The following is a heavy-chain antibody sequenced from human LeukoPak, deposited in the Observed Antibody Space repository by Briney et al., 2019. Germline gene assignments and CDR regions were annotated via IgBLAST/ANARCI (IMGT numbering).Heavy chain of an antibody. V-gene: IGHV4-34*01. CDR3: ARGRYSSSWYYYYGMDV. D-gene: IGHD6-13*01. Sequence: PSETLSLTCAVYGGSFSGYYWSWIRQPPGKGLEWIGEINHSGSTNYNPSLKSRVTISVDTSKNQFFLKLSSVTAADTAVYYRARGRYSSSWYYYYGMDVWGKGTTVTVSS. CDR2: INHSGST. J-gene: IGHJ6*04. CDR1: GGSFSGYY.